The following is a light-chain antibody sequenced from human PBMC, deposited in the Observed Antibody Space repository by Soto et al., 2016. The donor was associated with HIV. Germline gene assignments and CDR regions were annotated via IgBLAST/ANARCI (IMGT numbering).Light chain of an antibody. Sequence: SSELTQDPAVSAALGQTVRITCQGDSLRRYYASWYQQKPGQAPVLVIYGKNNRPSGIPDRFSGSSSVNTASLTVTATQAEDEAGYYCNSRDSSDNHNYVFGTGTKVTVL. CDR2: GKN. V-gene: IGLV3-19*01. CDR1: SLRRYY. CDR3: NSRDSSDNHNYV. J-gene: IGLJ1*01.